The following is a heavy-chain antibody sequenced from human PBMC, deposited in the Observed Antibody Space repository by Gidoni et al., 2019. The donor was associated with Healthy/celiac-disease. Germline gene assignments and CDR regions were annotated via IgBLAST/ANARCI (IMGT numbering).Heavy chain of an antibody. D-gene: IGHD6-13*01. CDR1: GFTFSSYA. Sequence: EVQLLESGGGLVQPGGSLRLSCAASGFTFSSYAMSWVRPAPGKGLEWGSAISGSGGSTYYADSVKGRFTISRDNSKNTLYLQMNSLRAEDTAVYYCAKDSTRWYSSSWPFPGDSYFDYWGQGTLVTVSS. V-gene: IGHV3-23*01. CDR3: AKDSTRWYSSSWPFPGDSYFDY. J-gene: IGHJ4*02. CDR2: ISGSGGST.